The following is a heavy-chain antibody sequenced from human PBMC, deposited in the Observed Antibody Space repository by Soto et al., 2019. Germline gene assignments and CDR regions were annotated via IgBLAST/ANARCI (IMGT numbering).Heavy chain of an antibody. D-gene: IGHD3-22*01. CDR2: MNPNSGNT. Sequence: EASVKVSCKAYGYTFTRYAMHWARQAPGQGLEWMGWMNPNSGNTGYAQKFQGRVTMTRNTSISTAYMELSSLRSEDTAVYYCARGPDPYYYDSSGYQDYWGQGTLVTVSS. J-gene: IGHJ4*02. CDR3: ARGPDPYYYDSSGYQDY. CDR1: GYTFTRYA. V-gene: IGHV1-8*01.